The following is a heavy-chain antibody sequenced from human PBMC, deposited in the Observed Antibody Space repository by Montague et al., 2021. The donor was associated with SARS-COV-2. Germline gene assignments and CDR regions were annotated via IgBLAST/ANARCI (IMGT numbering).Heavy chain of an antibody. J-gene: IGHJ6*02. D-gene: IGHD2-15*01. CDR3: ARDVDPNSWDGMDV. CDR2: ISSGSGSSI. CDR1: GFSFSSYE. V-gene: IGHV3-48*03. Sequence: SLRLSCAASGFSFSSYEMNWARQAPGKGLEWISYISSGSGSSIHYADSVRGRFTISRANAKNSLYLQMNGLRAEDMAIYYCARDVDPNSWDGMDVWGQGTTVTVSS.